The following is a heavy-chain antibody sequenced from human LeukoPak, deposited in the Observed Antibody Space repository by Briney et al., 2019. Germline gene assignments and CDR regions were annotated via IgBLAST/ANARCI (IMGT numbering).Heavy chain of an antibody. Sequence: ASVKVSCKASGYTFTSYDINWVRQATGQGLEWMGWMNPNSGNTGYAQKFQGRVTITTDTSTSTAYMELRSLRSDDTAVYYCARDSSQGGSYFDYWGQGTLVTVSS. CDR2: MNPNSGNT. CDR1: GYTFTSYD. CDR3: ARDSSQGGSYFDY. D-gene: IGHD3-22*01. V-gene: IGHV1-8*03. J-gene: IGHJ4*02.